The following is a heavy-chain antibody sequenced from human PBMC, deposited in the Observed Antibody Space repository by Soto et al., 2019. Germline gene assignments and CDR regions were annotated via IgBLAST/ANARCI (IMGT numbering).Heavy chain of an antibody. V-gene: IGHV3-30-3*01. D-gene: IGHD6-25*01. CDR3: ARDERLRPLPLGY. CDR2: ISYDGSNK. CDR1: GFTFSRYA. J-gene: IGHJ4*02. Sequence: QVQLVESGGGVVQPGRSLRLSCAASGFTFSRYAMHWDRQAPGKGLEWVAVISYDGSNKYYADSVKGRFTISRDNSKNTLYLQMNSLRAEDTAVYYCARDERLRPLPLGYWGQGTLVTVSS.